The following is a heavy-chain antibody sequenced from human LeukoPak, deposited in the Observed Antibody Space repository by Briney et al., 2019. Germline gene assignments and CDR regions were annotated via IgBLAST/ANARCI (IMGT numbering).Heavy chain of an antibody. CDR1: GGSFSGYY. J-gene: IGHJ4*02. Sequence: PSETLSLTCAVYGGSFSGYYWSWIRQPPGAGLEWIGYIYYSGSTFYNPSLRSRVAISVDTSKNRFSLRLTSVTAADTAVYYCARAQIASKVDYWGQGTLVTVSS. CDR2: IYYSGST. CDR3: ARAQIASKVDY. D-gene: IGHD2-15*01. V-gene: IGHV4-30-4*08.